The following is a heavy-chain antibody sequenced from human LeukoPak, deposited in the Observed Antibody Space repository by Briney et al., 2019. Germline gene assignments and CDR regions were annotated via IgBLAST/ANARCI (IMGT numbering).Heavy chain of an antibody. CDR3: AKDRGIRGIINGDFDY. Sequence: VGSLRLSCAAPGFALSNYAMHWVRQAPGKGLEWVAHKSYDGSNNYYADSVKGGFTTSRDNSKSTLDMQMNRLRAEDTAVYYCAKDRGIRGIINGDFDYWGQGTLVTVSS. D-gene: IGHD3-10*01. CDR1: GFALSNYA. CDR2: KSYDGSNN. V-gene: IGHV3-30*18. J-gene: IGHJ4*02.